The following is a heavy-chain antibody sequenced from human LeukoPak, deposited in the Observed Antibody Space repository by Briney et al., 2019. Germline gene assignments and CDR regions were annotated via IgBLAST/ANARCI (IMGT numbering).Heavy chain of an antibody. CDR2: INHSGST. D-gene: IGHD3-16*01. J-gene: IGHJ4*02. CDR3: ARGRPLGAADY. Sequence: SETLSLTCAVYGGSFSGYYWSWIRQPPGKGLEWIGEINHSGSTNYNPSLKSRVTISVDTSKNQFSLKLSSVTAADTAVYYCARGRPLGAADYWGQGTLVTVFS. CDR1: GGSFSGYY. V-gene: IGHV4-34*01.